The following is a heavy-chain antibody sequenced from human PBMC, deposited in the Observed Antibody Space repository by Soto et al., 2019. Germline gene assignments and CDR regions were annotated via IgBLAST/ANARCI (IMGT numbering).Heavy chain of an antibody. CDR3: VRDRKPVTYLGNY. D-gene: IGHD1-26*01. CDR1: GFIFSDYY. CDR2: ISDTGTDT. V-gene: IGHV3-11*01. Sequence: QVHLVESGGGLVKPGGSLRLSCAASGFIFSDYYMGWFRLAPGKGLEWISYISDTGTDTYLADSVKGRFTVSRDNAENSVHMQMNSLRSEDTAIYYCVRDRKPVTYLGNYWGQGIQVTVSS. J-gene: IGHJ4*02.